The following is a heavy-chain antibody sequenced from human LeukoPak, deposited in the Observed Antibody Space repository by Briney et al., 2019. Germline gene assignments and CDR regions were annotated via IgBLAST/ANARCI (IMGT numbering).Heavy chain of an antibody. V-gene: IGHV4-34*01. CDR3: ARGTPYDYVWGSYYPDY. CDR1: GRSFSGYY. Sequence: SETLSLTCAVYGRSFSGYYWSWIRQPPGKGLEWIGEINHSGSTNYNPSLKSRVTISVDTSKNQFSLKPSSVTAADTAVYYCARGTPYDYVWGSYYPDYWGQGTLVTVSS. J-gene: IGHJ4*02. CDR2: INHSGST. D-gene: IGHD3-16*01.